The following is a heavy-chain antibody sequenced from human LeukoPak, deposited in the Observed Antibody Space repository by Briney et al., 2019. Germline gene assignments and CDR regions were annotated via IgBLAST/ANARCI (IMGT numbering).Heavy chain of an antibody. D-gene: IGHD6-19*01. CDR2: ISSSSSYI. J-gene: IGHJ4*02. V-gene: IGHV3-21*01. CDR3: ARDSIAVAGILYYFDY. CDR1: GFTFSSYS. Sequence: GGSLRLSCAASGFTFSSYSMNWVRQAPGKGLEWVSSISSSSSYIYYADSVEGGFTISRDNAKNSLYLQMNSLRAEDTAVYYCARDSIAVAGILYYFDYWGQGILVTVSS.